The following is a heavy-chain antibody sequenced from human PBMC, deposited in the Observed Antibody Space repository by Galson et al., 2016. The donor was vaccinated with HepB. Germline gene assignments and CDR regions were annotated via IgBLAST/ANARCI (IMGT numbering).Heavy chain of an antibody. D-gene: IGHD6-19*01. CDR1: GGSISTTSYF. V-gene: IGHV4-39*01. Sequence: SETLSLTCSVSGGSISTTSYFWGWIRQPPGKGLEWIGTIHYSAGTFYNPSLKSRVTISADTSKNQFSLKLTSVTAADTAVYYCARHPAAVAEPLDYWGRGTLVTVSS. J-gene: IGHJ4*02. CDR3: ARHPAAVAEPLDY. CDR2: IHYSAGT.